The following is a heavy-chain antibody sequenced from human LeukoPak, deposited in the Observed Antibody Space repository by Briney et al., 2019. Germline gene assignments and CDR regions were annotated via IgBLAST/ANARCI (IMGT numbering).Heavy chain of an antibody. Sequence: SVKVSCKASGSTFSTYGFSWVRQAPGQGLEWMGGIIPIFGTANYAQKFQGRVTITADESTSTAYMELSSLRSEDTAVYYCARDRWSPNSGYDRTFDYWGQGTLVTVSS. CDR1: GSTFSTYG. V-gene: IGHV1-69*13. J-gene: IGHJ4*02. CDR3: ARDRWSPNSGYDRTFDY. D-gene: IGHD5-12*01. CDR2: IIPIFGTA.